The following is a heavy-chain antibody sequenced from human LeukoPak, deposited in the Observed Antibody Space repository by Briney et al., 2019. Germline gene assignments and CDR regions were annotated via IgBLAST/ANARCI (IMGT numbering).Heavy chain of an antibody. V-gene: IGHV1-18*03. CDR1: GYTFTSYG. CDR3: AREDTFYLADGHYYYYMDV. Sequence: KPGASVKVSCKASGYTFTSYGISWVRQAPGQGLEWMGWISAYNGNTKYSQEFQGRVTVTRDTSASTAYMELSSLRSEDMAVYYCAREDTFYLADGHYYYYMDVWGKGTTVTVSS. CDR2: ISAYNGNT. D-gene: IGHD3-16*01. J-gene: IGHJ6*03.